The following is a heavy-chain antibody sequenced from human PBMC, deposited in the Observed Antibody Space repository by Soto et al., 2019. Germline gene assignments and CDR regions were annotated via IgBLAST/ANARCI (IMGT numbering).Heavy chain of an antibody. V-gene: IGHV4-30-4*01. J-gene: IGHJ5*02. D-gene: IGHD3-9*01. Sequence: SETLSLTCTVSGGSISSGDYYWSWIRQPPGKGLEWIGYIYYSGSTYYNPSLKSRVTISVDTSKNQFSLKLGSVTAADTAVYYCARGLGYDIRPRLSWFDPWGQGTLVTVSS. CDR1: GGSISSGDYY. CDR2: IYYSGST. CDR3: ARGLGYDIRPRLSWFDP.